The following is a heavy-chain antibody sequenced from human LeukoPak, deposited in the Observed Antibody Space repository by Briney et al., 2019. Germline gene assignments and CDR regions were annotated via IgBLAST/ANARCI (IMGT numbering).Heavy chain of an antibody. CDR2: IYYRGST. CDR1: GGSISSYY. Sequence: SETLSLTCTVSGGSISSYYWSWIRQPPGEGLEWIGYIYYRGSTNYNPSLKSRVTISVDTSKNQFSLKLSSVTAADTAVYYCATMVQGVHTYFGSWGQGNLVAVSS. CDR3: ATMVQGVHTYFGS. D-gene: IGHD3-10*01. V-gene: IGHV4-59*01. J-gene: IGHJ4*02.